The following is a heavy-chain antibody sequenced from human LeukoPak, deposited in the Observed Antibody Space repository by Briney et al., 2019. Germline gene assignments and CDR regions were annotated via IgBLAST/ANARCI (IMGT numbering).Heavy chain of an antibody. CDR2: ISSSSSYI. V-gene: IGHV3-21*01. CDR3: AREMATMGDAFDI. D-gene: IGHD5-24*01. Sequence: GGSLRLSCAASGFTFSSYSMNRVPQAPGKGLEWVSSISSSSSYIYYADSVKGRFTISRDNAKNSLYLQMNSLRAEDTAVYYCAREMATMGDAFDIWGQGTMVTVSS. J-gene: IGHJ3*02. CDR1: GFTFSSYS.